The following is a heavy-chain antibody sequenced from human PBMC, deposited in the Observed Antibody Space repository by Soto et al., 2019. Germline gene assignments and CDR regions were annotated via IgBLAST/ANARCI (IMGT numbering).Heavy chain of an antibody. V-gene: IGHV3-23*01. CDR2: VSGSGGTT. J-gene: IGHJ4*02. CDR3: VRHNPTDNWNYDY. D-gene: IGHD1-7*01. Sequence: GGSLRLSCAASGFTFSSSAMSWVRQAPGKGLEWVSAVSGSGGTTYYADSVRGRFTISRDNSKNTLYLQMNSLRAEVTAIYYCVRHNPTDNWNYDYWGQGALVTVSS. CDR1: GFTFSSSA.